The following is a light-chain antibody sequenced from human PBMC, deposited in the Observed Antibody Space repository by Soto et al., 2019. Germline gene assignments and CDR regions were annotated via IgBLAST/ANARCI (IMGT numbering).Light chain of an antibody. V-gene: IGKV3-20*01. CDR3: QQYGSSPT. J-gene: IGKJ4*01. CDR2: GAS. CDR1: QSVSSSY. Sequence: EIVLTQSPGTLSLSPGERATLSCRASQSVSSSYLAWYQQKPGQAPRLLIYGASSRATGIPDRFSGSGSGTDFTLTISRLVPEDFAVYYCQQYGSSPTFGGGTKVDIK.